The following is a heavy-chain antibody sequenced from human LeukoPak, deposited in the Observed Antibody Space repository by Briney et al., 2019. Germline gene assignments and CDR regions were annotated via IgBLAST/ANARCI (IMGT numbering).Heavy chain of an antibody. CDR1: GFTFIFYA. V-gene: IGHV3-23*01. J-gene: IGHJ3*02. D-gene: IGHD6-13*01. CDR3: AKAYSSSLYGDVFHI. Sequence: GGSLRLSCGGSGFTFIFYAMTWVRQAPGKGLEWVSGISGDASVSKDADSVKGRFNISRDNSKNTLYLQLNSLRVEDTAIYYCAKAYSSSLYGDVFHIWGQGTMVTVSP. CDR2: ISGDASVS.